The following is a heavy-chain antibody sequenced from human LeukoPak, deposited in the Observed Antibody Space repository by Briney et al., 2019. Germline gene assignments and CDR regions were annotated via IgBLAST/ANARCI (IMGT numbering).Heavy chain of an antibody. CDR1: GRSFSGYC. CDR3: AIARAGGMVYAIGYNWFDP. V-gene: IGHV4-34*01. CDR2: INHGGRN. D-gene: IGHD2-8*01. J-gene: IGHJ5*02. Sequence: PSETLSLTCAVYGRSFSGYCWGWLRQPPGRGLEWSVEINHGGRNNYKPSLKSRFTISVDTSKNQFSLKLSSVTAADTAVYYCAIARAGGMVYAIGYNWFDPWGQGTLVTVSS.